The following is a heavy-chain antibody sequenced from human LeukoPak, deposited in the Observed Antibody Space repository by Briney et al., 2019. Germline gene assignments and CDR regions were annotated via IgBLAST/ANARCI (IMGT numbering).Heavy chain of an antibody. D-gene: IGHD2-2*01. Sequence: ASVKVSCKVSGYTLTELSMHWVRQAPGKGLEWMGGFDPEDGETIYAQKFRGRVTMTEDTSTDTAYMELSSLRSEDTAVYYCATGLYCSSTSCYQGDYWGQGTLVTVSS. CDR2: FDPEDGET. CDR3: ATGLYCSSTSCYQGDY. CDR1: GYTLTELS. V-gene: IGHV1-24*01. J-gene: IGHJ4*02.